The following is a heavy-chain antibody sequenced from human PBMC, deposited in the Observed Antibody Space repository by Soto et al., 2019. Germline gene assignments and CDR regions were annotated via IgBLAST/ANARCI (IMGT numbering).Heavy chain of an antibody. CDR1: GGSFSGYY. D-gene: IGHD3-10*01. Sequence: SETLSLTCAVYGGSFSGYYWSWIRQPPGKGLEWIGEINHSGSTNYNPSLKSRVTISVDTSKNQFSLKLTSVTAADTAVYYCARDPGPGHFDYWGQGTLVTVSS. J-gene: IGHJ4*02. CDR2: INHSGST. V-gene: IGHV4-34*01. CDR3: ARDPGPGHFDY.